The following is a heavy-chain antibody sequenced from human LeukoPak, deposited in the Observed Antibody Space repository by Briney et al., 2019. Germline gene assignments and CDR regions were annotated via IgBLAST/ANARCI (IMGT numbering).Heavy chain of an antibody. J-gene: IGHJ2*01. CDR2: INHSGST. Sequence: SETLSLTCAVYGGSFSGYYWSWIRQPPGKGLEWIGEINHSGSTNYNPSLKSRVTISVDTSKNQFSLKLSSVTAADTVVYYCARGVFYGDAPDLWGRGTLVTVSS. V-gene: IGHV4-34*01. CDR1: GGSFSGYY. CDR3: ARGVFYGDAPDL. D-gene: IGHD4-17*01.